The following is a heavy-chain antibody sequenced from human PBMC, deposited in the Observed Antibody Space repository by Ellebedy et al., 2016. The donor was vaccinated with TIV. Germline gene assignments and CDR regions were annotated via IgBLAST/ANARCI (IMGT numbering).Heavy chain of an antibody. D-gene: IGHD3-22*01. CDR1: GFSFEAYA. CDR2: INWNSGHI. Sequence: GGSLRLXCVASGFSFEAYAMHWVRQAPGTGLEWVSSINWNSGHIAYADSVRGRFTISRDNANNSLYLQMNSLSAEDTALYYCAKDRSVSGFAMYYFDSWGQGIPVTVSS. CDR3: AKDRSVSGFAMYYFDS. J-gene: IGHJ4*02. V-gene: IGHV3-9*01.